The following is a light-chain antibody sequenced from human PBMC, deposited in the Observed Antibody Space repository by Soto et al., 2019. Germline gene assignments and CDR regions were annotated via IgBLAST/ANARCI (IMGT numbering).Light chain of an antibody. CDR1: NSDIGVYNY. V-gene: IGLV2-14*01. J-gene: IGLJ2*01. CDR3: SSYTTSTTVP. CDR2: EVF. Sequence: QSALTQPASVSGSLGQSITISCTGTNSDIGVYNYVSWYQQYPGKAPRLIIYEVFNRPSGISHRFSGSKSGNTASLTISGLLTEDEADYYCSSYTTSTTVPFGGGTKLTVL.